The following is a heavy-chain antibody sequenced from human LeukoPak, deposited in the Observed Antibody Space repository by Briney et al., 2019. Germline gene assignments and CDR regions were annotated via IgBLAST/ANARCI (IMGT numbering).Heavy chain of an antibody. CDR3: AVESYYYYGMDV. D-gene: IGHD1-1*01. CDR2: IYYSGST. J-gene: IGHJ6*02. Sequence: SETLSLTCTVSGGSISSYYWSWIRQPPGKGLEWIGYIYYSGSTNYNPSLKSRVTISVDTSKNQFSLKLSSVTAADTAVYYCAVESYYYYGMDVWGQGTTVTVSS. V-gene: IGHV4-59*08. CDR1: GGSISSYY.